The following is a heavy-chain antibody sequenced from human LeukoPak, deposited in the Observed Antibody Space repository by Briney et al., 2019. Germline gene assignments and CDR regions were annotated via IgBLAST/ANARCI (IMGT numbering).Heavy chain of an antibody. CDR3: ARDHGGGDFDY. J-gene: IGHJ4*02. Sequence: GGSLRLFCAASGFTVSSNYMSWVRQAPGKGLEWVSVIYSGGSTYYADSVKGRFTISRDNSKNTLYLQMNSLRAEDTAVYYCARDHGGGDFDYWGQGTLVTVSS. CDR1: GFTVSSNY. D-gene: IGHD3-16*01. V-gene: IGHV3-66*02. CDR2: IYSGGST.